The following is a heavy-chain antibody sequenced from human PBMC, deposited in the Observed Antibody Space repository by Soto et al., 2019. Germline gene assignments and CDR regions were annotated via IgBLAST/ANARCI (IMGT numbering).Heavy chain of an antibody. V-gene: IGHV3-21*03. J-gene: IGHJ3*02. CDR2: ISSSSRYI. D-gene: IGHD6-19*01. Sequence: PGGSLRLSCAASGFTFSSYSMNWVRQAPGKGLEWVSSISSSSRYIYYADKVKGKYTNPRDNAKNSQKLKMNSLKAEDKTVNYYARTAHKEDSGWYVDDAFDIWGQGTMVTVSS. CDR3: ARTAHKEDSGWYVDDAFDI. CDR1: GFTFSSYS.